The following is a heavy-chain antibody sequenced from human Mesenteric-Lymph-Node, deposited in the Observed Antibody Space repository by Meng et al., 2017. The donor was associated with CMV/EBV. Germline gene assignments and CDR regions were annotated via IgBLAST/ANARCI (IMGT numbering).Heavy chain of an antibody. CDR1: GGSGRSGSYY. V-gene: IGHV4-61*01. Sequence: VSGGSGRSGSYYWSWIRQPPGKGLEWIGYIYYSGSTNYNPSLKSRVTISLDTSKNQFSLKLSSVTAADTAVYYCARDPLDGDYKWFDPWSQGTLVTSPQ. J-gene: IGHJ5*02. D-gene: IGHD7-27*01. CDR2: IYYSGST. CDR3: ARDPLDGDYKWFDP.